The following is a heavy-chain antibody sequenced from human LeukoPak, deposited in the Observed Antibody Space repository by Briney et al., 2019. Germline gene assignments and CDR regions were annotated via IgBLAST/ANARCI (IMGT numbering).Heavy chain of an antibody. CDR3: ARGIRGAADY. V-gene: IGHV4-34*01. CDR1: GGSFSGYY. CDR2: INHSGST. D-gene: IGHD3-16*01. Sequence: PETLSLTCAVYGGSFSGYYWSWIRQPPGKRLEWIGEINHSGSTNYNPSLKSRVTISVDTSKNQFSLNLNSVTAADTAVYYCARGIRGAADYWGQGTLVTVSS. J-gene: IGHJ4*02.